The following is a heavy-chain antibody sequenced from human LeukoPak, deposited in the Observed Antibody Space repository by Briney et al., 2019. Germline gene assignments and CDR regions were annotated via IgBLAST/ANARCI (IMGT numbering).Heavy chain of an antibody. CDR3: ARTAVEMATLDAFDI. CDR2: IIPSFGTA. V-gene: IGHV1-69*13. Sequence: SVKVSCKASGGTFSSYAISWVRQAPGQGLEWMGGIIPSFGTANYAQKFQGRVTITADESTSTAYMELSSLRSEDTAVYYCARTAVEMATLDAFDIWGQGTMVTVSS. D-gene: IGHD5-24*01. J-gene: IGHJ3*02. CDR1: GGTFSSYA.